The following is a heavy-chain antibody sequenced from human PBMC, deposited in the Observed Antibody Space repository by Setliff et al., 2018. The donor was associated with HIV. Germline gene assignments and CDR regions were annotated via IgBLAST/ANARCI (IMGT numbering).Heavy chain of an antibody. Sequence: PGGSLRLSCAVSGFTFEDYGMSWVRQAPGKGLEWVSGIKWNGGSTGYVDSVKGRFTISRDNSKNTLFLQMNSLRAEDTAVYYCARSRAAGFDYWGQGTLVTVSS. CDR3: ARSRAAGFDY. D-gene: IGHD6-13*01. V-gene: IGHV3-20*04. CDR2: IKWNGGST. CDR1: GFTFEDYG. J-gene: IGHJ4*02.